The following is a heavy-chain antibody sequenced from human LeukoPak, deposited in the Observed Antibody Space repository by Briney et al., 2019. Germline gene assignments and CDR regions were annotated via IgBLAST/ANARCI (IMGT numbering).Heavy chain of an antibody. CDR3: AREGGYSGYDQDHYYFDY. V-gene: IGHV1-18*01. CDR2: ISAYNGNT. J-gene: IGHJ4*02. CDR1: GYTFTSYG. Sequence: ASVKVSCEASGYTFTSYGISWVRQAPGQGLEWMGWISAYNGNTNYAQKLQGRVTMTTDTSTSTAYMELRSLRSDDTAVYYCAREGGYSGYDQDHYYFDYWGQGTLVTVSS. D-gene: IGHD5-12*01.